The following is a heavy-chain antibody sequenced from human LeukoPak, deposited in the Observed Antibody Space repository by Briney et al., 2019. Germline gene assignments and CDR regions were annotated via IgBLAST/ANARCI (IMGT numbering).Heavy chain of an antibody. CDR3: AKGEMEWLLYTAFDI. V-gene: IGHV3-23*01. CDR1: GFTFSSYA. D-gene: IGHD3-3*01. Sequence: GGSLRLSCAASGFTFSSYAMSWVRQAPGKVLEWVSAISGSGGSTYYADSVKGRFTISRDNSKNTLYLQMNSLKAEDTAVYYCAKGEMEWLLYTAFDIWGQGTMVTVSS. J-gene: IGHJ3*02. CDR2: ISGSGGST.